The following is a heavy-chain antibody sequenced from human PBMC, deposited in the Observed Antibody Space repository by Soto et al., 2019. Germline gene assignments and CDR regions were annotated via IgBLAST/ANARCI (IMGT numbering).Heavy chain of an antibody. J-gene: IGHJ6*02. V-gene: IGHV3-11*06. CDR1: GFPFSTYY. CDR2: ISSSSSYT. CDR3: ARSYKYTSYYYYYGMDV. D-gene: IGHD2-2*02. Sequence: GGSLRLSCAASGFPFSTYYMTWSPQPPGKGLEWVSYISSSSSYTNYADSVKGRFTISRDNAKNSLYLQMNSLRAEDTAVYYCARSYKYTSYYYYYGMDVWGQGTTVTVSS.